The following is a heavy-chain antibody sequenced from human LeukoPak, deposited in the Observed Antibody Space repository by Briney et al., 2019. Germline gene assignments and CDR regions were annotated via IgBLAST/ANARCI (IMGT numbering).Heavy chain of an antibody. D-gene: IGHD5-18*01. J-gene: IGHJ4*02. V-gene: IGHV3-33*01. CDR1: GFTFSSYG. CDR2: IWYDGSNK. Sequence: GGSLRLSCAASGFTFSSYGMHWVRQAPGKGLEWVAVIWYDGSNKYYADSVKGRFTISRDNSKSTLYLQMNSLIAEDTAVYYCARDLGYSYGGDYWGQGTLVTVSS. CDR3: ARDLGYSYGGDY.